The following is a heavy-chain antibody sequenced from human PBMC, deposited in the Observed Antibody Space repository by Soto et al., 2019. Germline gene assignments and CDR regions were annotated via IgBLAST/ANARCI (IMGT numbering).Heavy chain of an antibody. D-gene: IGHD2-15*01. J-gene: IGHJ4*02. Sequence: EVQLLESGGGLVQPGGSLRLSCAASGFTFSSYAMSWVRQAPGKGLECVSTITTSGTTYYADSVRGRFTISRDNSKSTLFLQMNSLRAEDTALYYCARRPGVVAAPYYFDSWGQGTLVTVSS. CDR1: GFTFSSYA. CDR2: ITTSGTT. CDR3: ARRPGVVAAPYYFDS. V-gene: IGHV3-23*01.